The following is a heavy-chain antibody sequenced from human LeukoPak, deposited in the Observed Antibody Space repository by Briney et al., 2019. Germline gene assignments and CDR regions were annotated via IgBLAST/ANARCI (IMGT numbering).Heavy chain of an antibody. CDR2: IYYSGST. J-gene: IGHJ3*02. CDR3: AREGYGSGAGAFDI. D-gene: IGHD3-10*01. CDR1: GGSISSYY. Sequence: SETLSLTCTVSGGSISSYYWSWIRQPPGKGLEWIGYIYYSGSTNYNPSLKSRVTISVDTSKNQFSLKLSSVTAADTAVYYCAREGYGSGAGAFDIWGQGTMVTVSS. V-gene: IGHV4-59*12.